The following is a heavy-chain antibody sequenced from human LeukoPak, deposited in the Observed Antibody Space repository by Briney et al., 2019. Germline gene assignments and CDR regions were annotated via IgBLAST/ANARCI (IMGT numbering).Heavy chain of an antibody. CDR3: AKLKVFGSGSWDY. V-gene: IGHV3-30*02. CDR1: GFTFSSYG. Sequence: TGGSLRLSCAASGFTFSSYGMHWVRQAPGKGLEWVAFIRYDGSNKYYADSVKGRFTISRDNSKNTLYLQMNSLRAEDTAVYYCAKLKVFGSGSWDYWGQGSLVTVSS. D-gene: IGHD3-10*01. J-gene: IGHJ4*02. CDR2: IRYDGSNK.